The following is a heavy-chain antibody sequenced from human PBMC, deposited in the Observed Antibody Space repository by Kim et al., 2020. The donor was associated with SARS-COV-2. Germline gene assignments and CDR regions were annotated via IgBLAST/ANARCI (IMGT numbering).Heavy chain of an antibody. Sequence: GGSLRLSCAASGFTFSDYWMHWVRQAPGSGLVWVSRIKRDGSGPTYAASVKGRFTISRDNAKNTLYLQMTSLTDEDTAMYYCARETAVTGEYYFDFWGQG. CDR1: GFTFSDYW. CDR2: IKRDGSGP. CDR3: ARETAVTGEYYFDF. V-gene: IGHV3-74*01. D-gene: IGHD6-19*01. J-gene: IGHJ4*02.